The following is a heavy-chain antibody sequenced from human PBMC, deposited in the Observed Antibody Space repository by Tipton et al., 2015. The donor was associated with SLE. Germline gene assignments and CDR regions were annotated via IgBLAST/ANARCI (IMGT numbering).Heavy chain of an antibody. CDR3: ACTSSWYEWFDP. V-gene: IGHV4-34*01. Sequence: TLSLTCAVYGGSFSGYYWSWVRQSPGKGPEWIGEINHSGSTNYNPSLKSRVTMSVDTSKNQFSLKLSSVTAADTAVYYCACTSSWYEWFDPWGQGTLVTVSS. D-gene: IGHD6-13*01. CDR2: INHSGST. J-gene: IGHJ5*02. CDR1: GGSFSGYY.